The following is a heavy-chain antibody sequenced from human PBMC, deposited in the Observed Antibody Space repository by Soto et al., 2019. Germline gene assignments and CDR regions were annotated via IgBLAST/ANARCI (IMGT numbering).Heavy chain of an antibody. CDR3: ARDMQYPSVAFDI. V-gene: IGHV3-64*01. J-gene: IGHJ3*02. D-gene: IGHD2-2*01. CDR1: GFTFGSYA. Sequence: EVQLVESGGGLVQPGGSLRLSCAASGFTFGSYAMHWVRQAPGKGLEYVSAISSNGGSTYYANSVKGRFTISRDNSKNTLYLQMGSLRAEDMAVYYCARDMQYPSVAFDIWGQGTMVTVSS. CDR2: ISSNGGST.